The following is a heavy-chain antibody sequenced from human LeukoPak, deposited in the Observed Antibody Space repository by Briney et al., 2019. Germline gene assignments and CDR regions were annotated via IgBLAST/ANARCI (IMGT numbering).Heavy chain of an antibody. CDR3: ASRPPITMVRGVDY. J-gene: IGHJ4*02. CDR2: IYTSGST. CDR1: GGSISSYY. V-gene: IGHV4-4*07. D-gene: IGHD3-10*01. Sequence: SETLSLTCTVSGGSISSYYWSWIRQPAGKGLEWIGRIYTSGSTNYNPSLKSRVTMSVDTSKNQFSLKLSSVTAADTAVYYCASRPPITMVRGVDYWGQGTLVTVSS.